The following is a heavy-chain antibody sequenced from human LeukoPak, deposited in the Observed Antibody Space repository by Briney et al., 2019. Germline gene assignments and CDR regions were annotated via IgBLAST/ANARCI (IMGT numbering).Heavy chain of an antibody. Sequence: SETLSLTCTVSGGSISSYYWSWIRQPAGKGLEWIGRIYTSGSTNYNPSLKSRVTMSVDTSKNQFSLKLSSVTAADTAVYYCARDSVTIFGVVPRANWFDPWGQGTLVTVSS. J-gene: IGHJ5*02. CDR2: IYTSGST. V-gene: IGHV4-4*07. CDR3: ARDSVTIFGVVPRANWFDP. CDR1: GGSISSYY. D-gene: IGHD3-3*01.